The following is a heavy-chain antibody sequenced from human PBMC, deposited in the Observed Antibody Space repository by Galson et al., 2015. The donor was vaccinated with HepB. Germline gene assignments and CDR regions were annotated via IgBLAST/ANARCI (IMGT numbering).Heavy chain of an antibody. CDR3: VYVNVTIFGVPGHMDV. J-gene: IGHJ6*03. V-gene: IGHV2-5*02. Sequence: PALVKPTQTLTLTCTFSGFSLRSTGVGVGWIRQPPGKALEWLALIHWDDDKHFSPSLQSRLTITKDSFKNQVVLTVTNLDPVDTATYYCVYVNVTIFGVPGHMDVWGIGTTVIVSS. D-gene: IGHD3-3*01. CDR2: IHWDDDK. CDR1: GFSLRSTGVG.